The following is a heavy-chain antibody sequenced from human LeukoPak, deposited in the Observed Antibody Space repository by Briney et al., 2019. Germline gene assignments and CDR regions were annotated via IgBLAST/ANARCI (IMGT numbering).Heavy chain of an antibody. V-gene: IGHV4-61*01. CDR2: IYHSGST. Sequence: TSETLSLSCTVSGGSVSSGRYYGSWIRQPPGKGLEWIGYIYHSGSTYYNPSLKSRVTISVDTSKNQFSLKLSSVTAADTAVYYCARRTDGSWSAAFDIWGQGTMVTVSS. J-gene: IGHJ3*02. CDR1: GGSVSSGRYY. CDR3: ARRTDGSWSAAFDI. D-gene: IGHD3-10*01.